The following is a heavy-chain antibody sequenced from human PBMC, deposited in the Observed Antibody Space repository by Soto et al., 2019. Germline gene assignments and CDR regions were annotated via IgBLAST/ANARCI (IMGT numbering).Heavy chain of an antibody. Sequence: EVQLLESGGGLVQPGGSLRLSCAASGCTFSSYAMSWVRQAPGKGLEWVSAIRGSGGSTYYADSVRGRFPVYGDHAKYTLYLQRNSLRAEDTAVYYCAKVSEYSGYGLFDYWGQGTLVTVSS. CDR3: AKVSEYSGYGLFDY. CDR1: GCTFSSYA. V-gene: IGHV3-23*01. J-gene: IGHJ4*02. D-gene: IGHD5-12*01. CDR2: IRGSGGST.